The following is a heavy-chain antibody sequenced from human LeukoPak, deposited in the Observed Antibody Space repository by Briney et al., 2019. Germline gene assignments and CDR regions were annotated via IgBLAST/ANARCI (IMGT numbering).Heavy chain of an antibody. CDR1: GFTFSNAW. D-gene: IGHD3-9*01. J-gene: IGHJ4*02. Sequence: PGGSLRLSCATSGFTFSNAWMSWVRQAPGKGLQWVGRIKSKTDRGTTDYAAPVKGRFTISRDDSKNTLYLQMNSLKTEDTAVYYCTTLLGPYCDILTGFYKYSFDYWGQGTLVTVSS. CDR3: TTLLGPYCDILTGFYKYSFDY. CDR2: IKSKTDRGTT. V-gene: IGHV3-15*01.